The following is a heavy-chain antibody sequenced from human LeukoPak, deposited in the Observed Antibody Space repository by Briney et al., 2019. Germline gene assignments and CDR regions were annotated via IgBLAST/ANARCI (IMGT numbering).Heavy chain of an antibody. CDR2: IYYSGST. D-gene: IGHD6-6*01. V-gene: IGHV4-31*03. CDR1: GGSISSGGYY. J-gene: IGHJ4*02. Sequence: PSQTLSLTCTVSGGSISSGGYYWSCIRQHPGKGLEWIGYIYYSGSTYYPQSLKSRVTISVDTSKNQFSLQLSSVTAADTAVYYCARGDFSSSYKYYFDYWGQGTLVTVSS. CDR3: ARGDFSSSYKYYFDY.